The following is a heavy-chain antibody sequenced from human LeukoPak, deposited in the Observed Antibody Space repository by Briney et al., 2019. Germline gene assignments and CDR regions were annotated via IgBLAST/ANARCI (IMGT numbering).Heavy chain of an antibody. V-gene: IGHV3-11*01. Sequence: GGSLRLSCAASGFTFSDYYMSWIRQAPGKGLEWVSYISSSGSTIYYADSVKGRFTISRDNAKNSLYLQMNSLSAEDTAVYYCARAPSVVVPDWFDPWGQGTLVTVSS. CDR2: ISSSGSTI. J-gene: IGHJ5*02. CDR1: GFTFSDYY. D-gene: IGHD2-2*01. CDR3: ARAPSVVVPDWFDP.